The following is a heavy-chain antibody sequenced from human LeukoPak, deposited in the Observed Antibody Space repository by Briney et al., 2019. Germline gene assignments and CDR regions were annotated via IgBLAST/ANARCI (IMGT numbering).Heavy chain of an antibody. D-gene: IGHD5-12*01. V-gene: IGHV1-69*13. Sequence: SVKVSCKASGGTFSSYAISWVRQAPGQGLEWMGGIIPIFGTAKYAQKFQGRVTITADESTSTAYMELTSLTSDDTAVYFCAREPRYSDYDRVLDYWGQGTLVTVSS. CDR1: GGTFSSYA. CDR3: AREPRYSDYDRVLDY. CDR2: IIPIFGTA. J-gene: IGHJ4*02.